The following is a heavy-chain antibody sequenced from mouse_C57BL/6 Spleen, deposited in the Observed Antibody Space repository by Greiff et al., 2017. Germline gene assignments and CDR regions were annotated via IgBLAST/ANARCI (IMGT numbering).Heavy chain of an antibody. CDR3: ARSPYSIRHYFDY. Sequence: QVQLKQSGAELMKPGASVKLSCKATGYTFTGYWIEWVKQRPGHGLEWIGEILPGSGSTNYNEKLKGKATFTADTSSNTAYMQHSSLTTEDSAIYDCARSPYSIRHYFDYWGQGTTLTVSS. CDR1: GYTFTGYW. J-gene: IGHJ2*01. D-gene: IGHD2-5*01. CDR2: ILPGSGST. V-gene: IGHV1-9*01.